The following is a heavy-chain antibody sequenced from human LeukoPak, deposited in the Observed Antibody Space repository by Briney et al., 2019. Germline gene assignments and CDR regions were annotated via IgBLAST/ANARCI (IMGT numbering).Heavy chain of an antibody. CDR2: ISGSGGST. Sequence: GGSLRLSCAASGFTFSSYGMSWVRQAPGKGLEWVSAISGSGGSTYYADSVKGRFTISRDNSKNTLYLQMNSLRAEDTAVYYCARIDTAMDPTDYWGQGTLVTVSS. CDR3: ARIDTAMDPTDY. D-gene: IGHD5-18*01. V-gene: IGHV3-23*01. CDR1: GFTFSSYG. J-gene: IGHJ4*02.